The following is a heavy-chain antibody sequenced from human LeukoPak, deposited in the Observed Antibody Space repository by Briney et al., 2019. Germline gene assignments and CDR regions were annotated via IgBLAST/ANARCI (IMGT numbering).Heavy chain of an antibody. CDR2: IYSGGST. V-gene: IGHV3-66*02. D-gene: IGHD3-3*01. CDR1: GFTVSSNY. J-gene: IGHJ4*02. CDR3: AREDFWSGYYRAY. Sequence: GGSLRLSCAASGFTVSSNYMGWVRQAPGKGLEWVSVIYSGGSTYYADSVKGRFTISRDNSKNTLYLQMNSLRAEDTAVYYCAREDFWSGYYRAYWGQGTLVTVSS.